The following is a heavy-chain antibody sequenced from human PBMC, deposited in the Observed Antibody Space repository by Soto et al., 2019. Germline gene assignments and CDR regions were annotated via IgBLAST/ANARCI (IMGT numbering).Heavy chain of an antibody. CDR3: ARAPPATIIYFYYYYGMDV. J-gene: IGHJ6*02. V-gene: IGHV3-33*01. D-gene: IGHD5-12*01. CDR1: GFTFSSYG. Sequence: QVQLVESGGGVVQPGRSLRLSCAASGFTFSSYGMHWVRQAPGKGLEWVAVIWYDGSNKYYADSVKGRFTISRDNSKNTLYLQMNSRRAEDTAVYDCARAPPATIIYFYYYYGMDVCGQGTTVTFSS. CDR2: IWYDGSNK.